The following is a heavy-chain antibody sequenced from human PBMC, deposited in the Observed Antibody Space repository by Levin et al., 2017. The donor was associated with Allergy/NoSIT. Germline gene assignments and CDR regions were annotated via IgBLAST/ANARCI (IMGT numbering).Heavy chain of an antibody. CDR3: ARDRGQLDSLDR. CDR1: GNSIRSSY. V-gene: IGHV4-59*01. CDR2: IHYSRST. Sequence: SQTLSLTCTVSGNSIRSSYWNWIQQPPGKGLEWIGYIHYSRSTNYSPSLKSRVTISLDTSKNQVSLKLNSVTAADTAVYYCARDRGQLDSLDRWGQGTLVTVSS. D-gene: IGHD6-6*01. J-gene: IGHJ5*02.